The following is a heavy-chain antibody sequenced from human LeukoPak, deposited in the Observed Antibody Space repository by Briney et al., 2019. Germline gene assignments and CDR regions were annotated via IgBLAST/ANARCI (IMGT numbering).Heavy chain of an antibody. Sequence: GGSLRLSCAASGFTFSINDMSWVRQAPGKGLEWVSSISTLDGSTYYADSVKGRFTISRDNSKNTLYLQMNSLRAEDTAIYYCAKGGWLEYWGQGTLVTVSS. D-gene: IGHD6-19*01. CDR3: AKGGWLEY. V-gene: IGHV3-23*01. J-gene: IGHJ4*02. CDR2: ISTLDGST. CDR1: GFTFSIND.